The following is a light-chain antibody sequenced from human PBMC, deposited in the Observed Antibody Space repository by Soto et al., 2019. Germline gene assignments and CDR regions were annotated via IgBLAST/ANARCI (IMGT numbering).Light chain of an antibody. Sequence: DIVMTQSPLSLPVTPGEPASISCRSSQSLLHSNGYNYLDWYLQKPGQSPQLLIYLGSNRASGVPYRFSGSGSGTDFTLKISRVEAEDVGVYYCMQAPRMYTFGQGTKLEIK. CDR1: QSLLHSNGYNY. V-gene: IGKV2-28*01. J-gene: IGKJ2*01. CDR2: LGS. CDR3: MQAPRMYT.